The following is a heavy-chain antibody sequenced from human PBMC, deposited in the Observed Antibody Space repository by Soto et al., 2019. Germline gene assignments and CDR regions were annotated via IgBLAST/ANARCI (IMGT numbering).Heavy chain of an antibody. D-gene: IGHD3-22*01. CDR1: GFTFSTYG. V-gene: IGHV3-33*01. Sequence: GGSLRLSCVASGFTFSTYGMNWVRQAPGRGLEWVAVIWYDGGNKNYADSFKGRFTISRDNSKSTLYLQMNSLRAEDTAVYYCARNLFHSSGYNCLDYWGQGTLVTVSS. J-gene: IGHJ4*02. CDR2: IWYDGGNK. CDR3: ARNLFHSSGYNCLDY.